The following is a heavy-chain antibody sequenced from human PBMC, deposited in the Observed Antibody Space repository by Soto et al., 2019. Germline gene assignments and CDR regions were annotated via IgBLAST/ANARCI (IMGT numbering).Heavy chain of an antibody. CDR2: ISYDGSNK. CDR1: GFTFSSYA. J-gene: IGHJ6*02. D-gene: IGHD2-2*01. V-gene: IGHV3-30-3*01. CDR3: ARDDLRWYKGYLGDIVVVPAAGGNYYYGMDV. Sequence: PGGSLRLSCAASGFTFSSYAMHWVRQAPGKGLEWVAVISYDGSNKYYADSVKGRFTISRDNSKNTLYLQMNSLRAEDTAVYYCARDDLRWYKGYLGDIVVVPAAGGNYYYGMDVWGQGTTVTVSS.